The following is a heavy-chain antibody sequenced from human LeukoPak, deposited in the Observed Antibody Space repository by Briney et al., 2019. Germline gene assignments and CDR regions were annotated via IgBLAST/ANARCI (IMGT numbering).Heavy chain of an antibody. Sequence: GGSLRLSCAASGFTFSSYSMNWVRQAPGKGLEWVSSISSSSSYIYYADSVKGRFTISRDNAKNSLYLQMNSLRAEDTAVYYCARDPEQPSYYYGSGSYYTPFDYWGQGTLATVSS. D-gene: IGHD3-10*01. CDR1: GFTFSSYS. CDR2: ISSSSSYI. CDR3: ARDPEQPSYYYGSGSYYTPFDY. J-gene: IGHJ4*02. V-gene: IGHV3-21*01.